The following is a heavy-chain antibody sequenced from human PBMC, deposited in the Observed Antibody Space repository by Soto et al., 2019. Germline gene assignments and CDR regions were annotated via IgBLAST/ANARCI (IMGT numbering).Heavy chain of an antibody. V-gene: IGHV4-59*08. D-gene: IGHD5-12*01. CDR2: IYYSGST. CDR1: GGSISSYY. CDR3: ARRYRGSGDY. J-gene: IGHJ4*02. Sequence: SETLSLTCTVSGGSISSYYLSWIRQPPGKGLEWIGYIYYSGSTNYNPSLKSRVTISVDTSKNQFSLKLSSVTAADTAVYYCARRYRGSGDYWGQGTLVTVSS.